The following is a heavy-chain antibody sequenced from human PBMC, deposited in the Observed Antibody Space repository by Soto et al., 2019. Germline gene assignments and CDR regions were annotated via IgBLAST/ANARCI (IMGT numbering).Heavy chain of an antibody. D-gene: IGHD2-2*01. Sequence: SETLSLTCAAYGGSFSGYYWSWIRQPPGMGLEWIGEINHSGSTNYNPSLKSRVTISVDTSKNQFSLKLSSVTAADTAVYYCARVRDIVVVPAAMWGAFDIWGQGTMVTVSS. J-gene: IGHJ3*02. V-gene: IGHV4-34*01. CDR1: GGSFSGYY. CDR3: ARVRDIVVVPAAMWGAFDI. CDR2: INHSGST.